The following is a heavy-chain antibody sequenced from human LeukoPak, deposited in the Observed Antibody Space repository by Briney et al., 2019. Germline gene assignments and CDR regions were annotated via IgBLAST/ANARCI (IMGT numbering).Heavy chain of an antibody. V-gene: IGHV3-7*05. CDR1: GFTFSNYW. CDR3: ARDWGAAGLWDY. CDR2: IKEDGSEK. Sequence: PGGSLRLSCATSGFTFSNYWMSWVRQAPGKGLEWVANIKEDGSEKNCVDSVKGRFTIYRDNAKNSLYLQMNSLRAEDTAIYYCARDWGAAGLWDYWGQGTLVTVSS. J-gene: IGHJ4*02. D-gene: IGHD6-13*01.